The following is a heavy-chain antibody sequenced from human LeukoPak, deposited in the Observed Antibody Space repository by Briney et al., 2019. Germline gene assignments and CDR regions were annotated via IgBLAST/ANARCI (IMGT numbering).Heavy chain of an antibody. V-gene: IGHV3-48*01. CDR1: GFTFSNYG. CDR3: ASRAIAVANA. Sequence: GGSLRLSCAASGFTFSNYGIHWVRQAPGKGLEWLSYISLSSDFIYYGDSVRGRFTISRDNSKNTLYLQMNSLRAEDTAVYYCASRAIAVANARGQGTLVTVSS. J-gene: IGHJ4*02. D-gene: IGHD6-19*01. CDR2: ISLSSDFI.